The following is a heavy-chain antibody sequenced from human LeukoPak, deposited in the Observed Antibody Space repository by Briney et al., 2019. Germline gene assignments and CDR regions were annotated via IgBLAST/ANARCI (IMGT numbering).Heavy chain of an antibody. CDR3: AREDYDYVWGSYRHPFDY. CDR1: GFTFSSYG. CDR2: IWYDGSNK. Sequence: GRSLRLSCAASGFTFSSYGMHWVRQAPGKGLEWVAVIWYDGSNKYYADSVKGRFTISRDNSKNTLYLQMNSLRAEDTAVYYCAREDYDYVWGSYRHPFDYWGQGTLVTVPS. D-gene: IGHD3-16*02. J-gene: IGHJ4*02. V-gene: IGHV3-33*01.